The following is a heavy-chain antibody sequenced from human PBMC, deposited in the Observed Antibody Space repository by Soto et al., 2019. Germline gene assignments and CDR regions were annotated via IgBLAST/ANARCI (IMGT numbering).Heavy chain of an antibody. D-gene: IGHD6-19*01. Sequence: EVQLVESGGGLVQPGGSLRLSCAASRFTFSSYSMNWVRQAPGKGLDWVSYISSISSTIYYADFVKGRFTISRDNAKNSLYLQMNSLRAEDTAVYYCARDRSGSGWPGAFDIWGQGTMVTVSS. CDR1: RFTFSSYS. J-gene: IGHJ3*02. CDR3: ARDRSGSGWPGAFDI. CDR2: ISSISSTI. V-gene: IGHV3-48*01.